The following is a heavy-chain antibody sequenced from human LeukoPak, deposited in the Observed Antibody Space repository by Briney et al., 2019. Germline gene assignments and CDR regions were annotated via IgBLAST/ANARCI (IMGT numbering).Heavy chain of an antibody. CDR3: ARAPSGPSDY. V-gene: IGHV4-34*01. D-gene: IGHD6-19*01. Sequence: SETLSLTCAVYGGSFSGYYWSWIRQPPGKGLEWIGEINHSGSTNYNPSLKSRVTISVDTSKNQFSLKLSSVTAADTAVYYCARAPSGPSDYWGQGTLVTVSS. J-gene: IGHJ4*02. CDR2: INHSGST. CDR1: GGSFSGYY.